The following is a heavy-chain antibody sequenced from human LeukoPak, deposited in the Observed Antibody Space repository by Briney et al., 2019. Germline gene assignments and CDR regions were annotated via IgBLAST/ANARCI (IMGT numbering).Heavy chain of an antibody. CDR3: AKQGRDWLRDYYYYMDV. Sequence: GGSLRLSCAASGFTFSSYAMHWVRQAPGKGLEWVAVISYDGSNKYYADSVKGRFTISRDNSKNTLYLQMNSLRAEDTAVYYCAKQGRDWLRDYYYYMDVWGKGTTVTISS. V-gene: IGHV3-30*04. CDR1: GFTFSSYA. J-gene: IGHJ6*03. CDR2: ISYDGSNK. D-gene: IGHD3-9*01.